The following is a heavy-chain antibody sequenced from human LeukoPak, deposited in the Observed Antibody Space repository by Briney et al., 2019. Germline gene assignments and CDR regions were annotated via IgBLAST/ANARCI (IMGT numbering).Heavy chain of an antibody. CDR3: ARVGLTTAAGTYDY. CDR1: GFTFSDYY. J-gene: IGHJ4*02. V-gene: IGHV3-11*04. Sequence: PGGSLRLSCAASGFTFSDYYMTWIRQAPGKGLEWLSCIGGSDSPTNYADSVKGRFTISRDNAENSLYLQMNSLRAEDTAVYYCARVGLTTAAGTYDYWGQGTLVTVSS. CDR2: IGGSDSPT. D-gene: IGHD6-13*01.